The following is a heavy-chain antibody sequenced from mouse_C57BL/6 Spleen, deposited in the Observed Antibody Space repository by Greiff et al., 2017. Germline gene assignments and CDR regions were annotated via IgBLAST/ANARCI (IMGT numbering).Heavy chain of an antibody. V-gene: IGHV1-66*01. CDR3: ARGGVYPYYFDY. D-gene: IGHD2-1*01. CDR2: IYPGSGST. J-gene: IGHJ2*01. Sequence: QVQLKQSGPELVKPGVSVKISCKASGYSFTSYSIHWVKQRPGQGLEWIGWIYPGSGSTNYNEKFKSKATLTVDKSSSTVYMQLSSLTSEDSAVYYCARGGVYPYYFDYWGQGTTLTVSS. CDR1: GYSFTSYS.